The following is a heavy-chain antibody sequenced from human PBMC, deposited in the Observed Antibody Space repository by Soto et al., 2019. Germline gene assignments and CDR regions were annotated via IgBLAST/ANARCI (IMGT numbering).Heavy chain of an antibody. D-gene: IGHD4-17*01. Sequence: VQLVESGGGLIQPGGSLRLSCAASGFTVSSNYMSWVRQAPGKGLEWVSVIYSGGSTYYADSVKGRFTISRDNSKNTLYLQMNSLRAEDTAVYYCARATVTTTWYFDLWGRGTLVTVSS. CDR2: IYSGGST. CDR3: ARATVTTTWYFDL. J-gene: IGHJ2*01. CDR1: GFTVSSNY. V-gene: IGHV3-53*01.